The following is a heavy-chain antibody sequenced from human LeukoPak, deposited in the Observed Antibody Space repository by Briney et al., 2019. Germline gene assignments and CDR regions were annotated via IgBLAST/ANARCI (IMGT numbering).Heavy chain of an antibody. Sequence: PGGSLRLSCVASGFTFSSFGLAWARQAPGKGLERVSIISGSGTTTSYADSVRGRFTVSRDNSKSTLFLQMNTLRAEDAAVYYCAKASKYCGGDCYSYLDFWGQGAPVTVSS. D-gene: IGHD2-21*02. CDR2: ISGSGTTT. J-gene: IGHJ4*02. CDR1: GFTFSSFG. V-gene: IGHV3-23*01. CDR3: AKASKYCGGDCYSYLDF.